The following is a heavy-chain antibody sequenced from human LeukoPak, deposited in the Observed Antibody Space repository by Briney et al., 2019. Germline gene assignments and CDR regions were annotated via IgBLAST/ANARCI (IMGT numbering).Heavy chain of an antibody. CDR3: ARTRTTVTYYFDY. Sequence: GGSLRLSCAASGITFSTYWMSWVRQAPGKGLEWVANINQDGSEKYYVDSVKGRFTISRDNAKNSLYLQMNSLRAEDTAVYYCARTRTTVTYYFDYWGQGALVTVSS. D-gene: IGHD4-17*01. CDR1: GITFSTYW. J-gene: IGHJ4*02. CDR2: INQDGSEK. V-gene: IGHV3-7*01.